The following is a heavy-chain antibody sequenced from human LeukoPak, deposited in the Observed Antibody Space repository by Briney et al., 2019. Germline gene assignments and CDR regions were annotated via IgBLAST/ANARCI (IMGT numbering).Heavy chain of an antibody. J-gene: IGHJ4*02. CDR3: AGASPDCSGGSCYPNTFDY. V-gene: IGHV4-59*01. D-gene: IGHD2-15*01. CDR2: IYYSGST. CDR1: GGSISSYY. Sequence: SETLSLTCTVSGGSISSYYWSWIRQPPGKGLEWIGYIYYSGSTNYNPSLKSRVTISVDTSKNQFSLKLSSVTAADTAVYYCAGASPDCSGGSCYPNTFDYWGQGTLVTVSS.